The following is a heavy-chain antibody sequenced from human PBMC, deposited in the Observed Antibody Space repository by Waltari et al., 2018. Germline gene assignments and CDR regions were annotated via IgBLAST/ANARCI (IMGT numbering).Heavy chain of an antibody. CDR3: ARAVYYDFWSGYYQYYYGMDV. Sequence: QVQLQQWGAGLLKPSETLSLTCAVYGGSFSGYYWSWLRQPPGKGLEWIGAIKHSGSTNYTPYLKSRVTISVDTSKNQFSLKLSAVTAADTAVYYCARAVYYDFWSGYYQYYYGMDVWGQGTTVTVSS. V-gene: IGHV4-34*01. CDR2: IKHSGST. J-gene: IGHJ6*02. CDR1: GGSFSGYY. D-gene: IGHD3-3*01.